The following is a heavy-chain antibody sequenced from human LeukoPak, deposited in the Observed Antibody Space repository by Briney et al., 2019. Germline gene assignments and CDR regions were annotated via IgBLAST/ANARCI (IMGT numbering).Heavy chain of an antibody. Sequence: SETLSLTCTVSGGSISSSSYYWGWIRQPPGKGLEWIGSIYFSGSTHCNPPLKSRVTISVDTSKNQFSLRLSSVTAADTPVYYCARHPSSSGSYHFDYWGQGTLVTVSS. CDR3: ARHPSSSGSYHFDY. D-gene: IGHD3-10*01. V-gene: IGHV4-39*01. J-gene: IGHJ4*02. CDR1: GGSISSSSYY. CDR2: IYFSGST.